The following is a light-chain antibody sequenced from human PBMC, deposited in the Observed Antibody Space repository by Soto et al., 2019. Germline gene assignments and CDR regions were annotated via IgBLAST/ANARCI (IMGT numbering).Light chain of an antibody. CDR1: SSNIGAGYD. J-gene: IGLJ3*02. V-gene: IGLV1-40*01. CDR2: GNK. CDR3: QSHDTSLSAGV. Sequence: QSVLTQPPSLSGAPGQRVSLSCTGSSSNIGAGYDVHWYHQLPGTAPKLLIYGNKNRPSGVPDRFSGSKSGTSASLVINGLKAEDEGTYYCQSHDTSLSAGVFGGGTKLTVL.